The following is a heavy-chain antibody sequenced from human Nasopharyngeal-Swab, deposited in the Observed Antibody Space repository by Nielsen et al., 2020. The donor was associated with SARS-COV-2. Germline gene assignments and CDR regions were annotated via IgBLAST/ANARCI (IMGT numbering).Heavy chain of an antibody. CDR2: IIPIFGTA. Sequence: AVKVSCKASGGTFSSYAISWVRQAPGQGVEGMGGIIPIFGTANYAQKFQGRVTITADESTSTAYMELSSLRSEDTAVYYCARDNRFLEWLLSGSAVNWFDPWGQGTLVTVSS. CDR3: ARDNRFLEWLLSGSAVNWFDP. J-gene: IGHJ5*02. D-gene: IGHD3-3*01. V-gene: IGHV1-69*13. CDR1: GGTFSSYA.